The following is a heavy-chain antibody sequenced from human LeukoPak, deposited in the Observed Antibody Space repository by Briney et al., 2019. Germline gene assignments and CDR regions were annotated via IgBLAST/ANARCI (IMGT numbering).Heavy chain of an antibody. CDR1: GFTVSSNY. CDR3: ARGGTTVVTGY. V-gene: IGHV3-53*01. J-gene: IGHJ4*02. D-gene: IGHD4-23*01. Sequence: PGGSLRLSCAASGFTVSSNYMSWVRQAPGKGLEWVSVIYSGGSTYYADSVKGRFTISRDNSKNTLYLQMNSLRVEDTAVYYCARGGTTVVTGYWGQGTLVTVSS. CDR2: IYSGGST.